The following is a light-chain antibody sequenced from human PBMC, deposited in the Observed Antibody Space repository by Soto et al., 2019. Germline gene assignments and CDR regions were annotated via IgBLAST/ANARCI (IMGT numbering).Light chain of an antibody. CDR3: QQRSNWPPA. CDR2: GAS. V-gene: IGKV3-11*01. J-gene: IGKJ5*01. CDR1: QSVSRR. Sequence: EVVLTQSPGTLSLSPGGRATLSCRASQSVSRRLAWYQQRPGQSPRLLISGASMRASGVPVRFIGSGSGTDFTLTISSLEPEDFAVYYCQQRSNWPPAFGQGTRLE.